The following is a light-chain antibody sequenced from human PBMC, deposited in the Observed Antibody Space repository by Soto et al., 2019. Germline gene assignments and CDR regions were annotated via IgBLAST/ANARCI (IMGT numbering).Light chain of an antibody. CDR2: STS. CDR1: QDISNW. V-gene: IGKV1-12*01. CDR3: QQGDSFPRT. J-gene: IGKJ1*01. Sequence: DIQMTQSPSSVSASVGDRVTITCRASQDISNWLAWYQQKPGKAPKLLIYSTSSLQNGVPSRCSGSGSGTEFTLTVTSRQPEDFATYYWQQGDSFPRTFGQGTKVES.